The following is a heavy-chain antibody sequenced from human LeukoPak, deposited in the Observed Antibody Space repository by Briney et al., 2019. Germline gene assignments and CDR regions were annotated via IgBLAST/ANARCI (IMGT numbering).Heavy chain of an antibody. Sequence: PSETLSLTCTVTGGSISSAGYYWSWIRQPPGKGLEWIGYIYYSGSTNYNPSLKSRVTISVDTSKNQFSLKLSSVTAADTAVYYCARDQGSSWFDYWGQGTLVTVSS. CDR1: GGSISSAGYY. CDR3: ARDQGSSWFDY. CDR2: IYYSGST. V-gene: IGHV4-61*08. D-gene: IGHD6-13*01. J-gene: IGHJ4*02.